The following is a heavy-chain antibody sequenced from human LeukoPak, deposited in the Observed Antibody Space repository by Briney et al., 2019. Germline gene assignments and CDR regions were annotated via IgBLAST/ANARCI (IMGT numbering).Heavy chain of an antibody. CDR1: GFTFSSYA. CDR3: XKWXGXXFSFPVDY. CDR2: ISGSGGST. J-gene: IGHJ4*02. V-gene: IGHV3-23*01. Sequence: GGSLRLSCAASGFTFSSYAMSWVRQAPGKGLEWVSAISGSGGSTYYADSVKGRFTISRDNSKNTLYLQMNSLRAEDTAVYYCXKWXGXXFSFPVDYWGQGTLVTVSS. D-gene: IGHD2/OR15-2a*01.